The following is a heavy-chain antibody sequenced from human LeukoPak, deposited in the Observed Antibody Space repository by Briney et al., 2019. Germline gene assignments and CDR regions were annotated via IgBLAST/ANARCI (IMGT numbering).Heavy chain of an antibody. Sequence: GGSLRLSCSASGFTFSSYAMHWVRQAPGTGLEYVSSITSNGDTTYYTDSVKGRFTISRDNSKNTLYLQMSSLRAEDTAVYYCLKDRLGTGDYWGQGTLVSVSS. J-gene: IGHJ4*02. D-gene: IGHD3-9*01. CDR1: GFTFSSYA. V-gene: IGHV3-64D*06. CDR2: ITSNGDTT. CDR3: LKDRLGTGDY.